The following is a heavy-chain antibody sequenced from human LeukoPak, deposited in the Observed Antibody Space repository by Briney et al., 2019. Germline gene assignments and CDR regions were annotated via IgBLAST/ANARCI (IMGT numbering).Heavy chain of an antibody. V-gene: IGHV3-30-3*01. CDR3: ARDSPYGILTGTLLD. J-gene: IGHJ4*02. CDR2: ISYDGSNK. CDR1: GFTFSSYA. Sequence: GGSLRLSCAASGFTFSSYAMHWVRQAPGKGLEWVAVISYDGSNKYYADSMKGRSTTSRDNSKNTLYLQMNSLRAEDTAVYYCARDSPYGILTGTLLDWGQGTLVTVSS. D-gene: IGHD3-9*01.